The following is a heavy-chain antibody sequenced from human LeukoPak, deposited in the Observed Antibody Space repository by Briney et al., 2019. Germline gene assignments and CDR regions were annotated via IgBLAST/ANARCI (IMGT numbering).Heavy chain of an antibody. J-gene: IGHJ5*02. D-gene: IGHD6-13*01. Sequence: SVKVSCKASGGTFSSYAISWVRQAPGQGLEWMGGIIPIFGTANYAQRFQGSVTINTDEYTSTAYMELSSLRSEDTAVYYCATRDTTGYSHDWFDPWGQGTLVTVSS. CDR2: IIPIFGTA. CDR3: ATRDTTGYSHDWFDP. CDR1: GGTFSSYA. V-gene: IGHV1-69*05.